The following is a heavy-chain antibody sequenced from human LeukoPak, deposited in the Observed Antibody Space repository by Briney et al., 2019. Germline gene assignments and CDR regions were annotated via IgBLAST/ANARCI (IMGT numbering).Heavy chain of an antibody. J-gene: IGHJ4*02. CDR2: ISHDGSVT. Sequence: GGSLRLSCGASGFIFGRYVMHWVRQPPGKGLEWVSRISHDGSVTNYADSVKGRFTVSRDNAKNSVYLQMNSLRAEDTAVYYCAKDANTRTYYYDSSGLSTLPYYFDYWGQGTLVTVSS. D-gene: IGHD3-22*01. V-gene: IGHV3-74*01. CDR3: AKDANTRTYYYDSSGLSTLPYYFDY. CDR1: GFIFGRYV.